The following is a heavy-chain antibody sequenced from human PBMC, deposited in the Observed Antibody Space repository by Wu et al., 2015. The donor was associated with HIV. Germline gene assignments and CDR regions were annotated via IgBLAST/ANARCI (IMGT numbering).Heavy chain of an antibody. CDR2: VSPNTGGT. V-gene: IGHV1-2*02. Sequence: QVQLVQSGAEVKKPGASVKVSCKASGYTFTDFFIHWVRQAPGQGLEWMGWVSPNTGGTNYAQKFQGRVTMTRDTSINTAYMELTSLTSDDTAMYYCARDYRDGYNFLPRWWGQGTLVTVSS. CDR1: GYTFTDFF. J-gene: IGHJ4*02. D-gene: IGHD5-24*01. CDR3: ARDYRDGYNFLPRW.